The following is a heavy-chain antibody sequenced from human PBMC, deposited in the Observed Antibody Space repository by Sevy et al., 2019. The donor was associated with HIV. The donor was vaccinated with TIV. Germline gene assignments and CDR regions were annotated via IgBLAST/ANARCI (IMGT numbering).Heavy chain of an antibody. CDR1: GFTFSSYS. D-gene: IGHD1-26*01. J-gene: IGHJ4*02. CDR3: ARGWEAADFDY. V-gene: IGHV3-48*02. Sequence: GGSLRLSCAASGFTFSSYSMNWVRQAPGKGLEWVSYISSSSSTIYYADSVKGRFTISRDNAKNSLYLQMNSRRDEDTAVYYCARGWEAADFDYWGQGTLVTVSS. CDR2: ISSSSSTI.